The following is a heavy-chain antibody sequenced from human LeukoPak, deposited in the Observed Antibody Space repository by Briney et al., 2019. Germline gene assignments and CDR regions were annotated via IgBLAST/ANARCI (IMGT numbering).Heavy chain of an antibody. CDR2: IYYSGST. CDR1: GDSISSGSFY. CDR3: ASIPADYYDSSGYYY. D-gene: IGHD3-22*01. Sequence: SETLSLTCTVSGDSISSGSFYWGWIRQPPGKGLEWIGSIYYSGSTYYNPSLKSRVTISVDTSKNQFSLKLSSVTAADTAVYYCASIPADYYDSSGYYYWGQGTLVTVSS. V-gene: IGHV4-39*07. J-gene: IGHJ4*02.